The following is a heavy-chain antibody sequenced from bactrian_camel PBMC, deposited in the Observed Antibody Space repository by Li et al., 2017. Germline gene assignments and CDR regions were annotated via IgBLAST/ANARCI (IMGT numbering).Heavy chain of an antibody. CDR2: INKDDGST. Sequence: VQLVESGGGLVQPGGSLRLSCAASGFTFSDYVMGWVRQAPGKGLEWVSSINKDDGSTYYSDHVKARFTISRDNAKNTLSPQMNSLESEDTAMYYCAARYGLGAKRGGFNYWGQGTQVTVS. V-gene: IGHV3S40*01. CDR3: AARYGLGAKRGGFNY. CDR1: GFTFSDYV. J-gene: IGHJ4*01. D-gene: IGHD3*01.